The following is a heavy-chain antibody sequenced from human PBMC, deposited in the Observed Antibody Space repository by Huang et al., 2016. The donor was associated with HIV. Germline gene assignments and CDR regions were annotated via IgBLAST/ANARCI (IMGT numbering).Heavy chain of an antibody. V-gene: IGHV1-18*04. CDR2: INGYNGDT. J-gene: IGHJ4*02. CDR1: GYTFTRSG. CDR3: ARDLSLAGTKGPIFDY. Sequence: QVQLVQSGAEVKKPGASVKVSCKASGYTFTRSGISWVRQAPGQGLEWMGWINGYNGDTNYEQKVQDRVTMTTDTSTTTAYMELRSLISDDTAMYYCARDLSLAGTKGPIFDYWGQGTLVTVSS. D-gene: IGHD6-19*01.